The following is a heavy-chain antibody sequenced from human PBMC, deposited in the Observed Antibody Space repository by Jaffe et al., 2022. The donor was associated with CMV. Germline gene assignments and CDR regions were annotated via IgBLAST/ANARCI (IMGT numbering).Heavy chain of an antibody. CDR3: ARTNVPWAHSGCGGDCYDNWFDP. CDR2: IIPILGIA. CDR1: GGTFSSYA. Sequence: QVQLVQSGAEVKKPGSSVKVSCKASGGTFSSYAISWVRQAPGQGLEWMGRIIPILGIANYAQKFQGRVTITADKSTSTAYMELSSLRSEDTAVYYCARTNVPWAHSGCGGDCYDNWFDPWGQGTLVTVSS. D-gene: IGHD2-21*02. V-gene: IGHV1-69*09. J-gene: IGHJ5*02.